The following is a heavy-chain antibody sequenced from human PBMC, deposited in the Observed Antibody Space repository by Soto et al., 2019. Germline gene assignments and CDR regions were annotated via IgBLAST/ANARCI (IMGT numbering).Heavy chain of an antibody. CDR3: ARALSSGYYYFDAFDI. J-gene: IGHJ3*02. D-gene: IGHD3-22*01. CDR1: GFTFSSYD. Sequence: PGGSLRLSCAASGFTFSSYDMHWVRQATGKGLEWVSAIGTAGDTYYPGSVKGRFTISRENAKNSLYLQMNSLRAGDTAVYYCARALSSGYYYFDAFDIWGQGTMVT. CDR2: IGTAGDT. V-gene: IGHV3-13*01.